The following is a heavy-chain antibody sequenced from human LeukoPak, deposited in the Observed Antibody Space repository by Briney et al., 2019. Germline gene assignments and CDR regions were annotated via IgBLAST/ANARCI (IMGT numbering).Heavy chain of an antibody. J-gene: IGHJ3*02. D-gene: IGHD4-17*01. CDR1: GFTFDDYA. CDR3: AKDMNGYGVNAFDI. Sequence: PGRSLRLSCAASGFTFDDYAMHWVRQAPGKGLEWVSGISWNSGSIGYADSVKGRFTISRDNAKNSLYLQMNSLRAEDTALYYCAKDMNGYGVNAFDIWGQGTMVTVSS. V-gene: IGHV3-9*01. CDR2: ISWNSGSI.